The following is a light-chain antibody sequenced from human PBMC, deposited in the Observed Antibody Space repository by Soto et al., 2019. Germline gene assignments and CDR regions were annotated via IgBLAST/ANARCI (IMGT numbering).Light chain of an antibody. CDR3: CSYAGSSTFYV. J-gene: IGLJ1*01. CDR2: EVT. CDR1: SSDVAAYNY. Sequence: QSALTQPPSASGSPGQSVTISCTGTSSDVAAYNYVSWYQRHPGKAPKLLIYEVTKRPSGVPDRFSGSKSGNTASLTISGLQAEDEADYYCCSYAGSSTFYVFGTGTKLTVL. V-gene: IGLV2-8*01.